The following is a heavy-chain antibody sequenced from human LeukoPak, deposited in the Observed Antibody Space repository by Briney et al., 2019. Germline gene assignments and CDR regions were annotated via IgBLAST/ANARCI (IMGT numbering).Heavy chain of an antibody. CDR3: AKEEGVNYYDSSGEGN. D-gene: IGHD3-22*01. V-gene: IGHV3-30*18. Sequence: GGSLRLSCAASGFTFSSYWMSWVRQAPGKGLEWVAVISYDGSNKYYADSVKGRFTISRDNSKNTLYLQMNSLRAEDTAVYYCAKEEGVNYYDSSGEGNWGQGTLVTVS. CDR1: GFTFSSYW. CDR2: ISYDGSNK. J-gene: IGHJ4*02.